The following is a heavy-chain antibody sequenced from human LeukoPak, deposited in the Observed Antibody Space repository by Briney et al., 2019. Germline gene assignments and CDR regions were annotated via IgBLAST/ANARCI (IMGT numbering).Heavy chain of an antibody. V-gene: IGHV3-53*01. D-gene: IGHD4-17*01. Sequence: PGGSLRLSCAVSGFIVSSNYMTWVRQAPGKGLEWVSLFYSGGSTYYADPVKGRFTISRDNSKNTLYLQMNSLRAEDTAVYYCAKDGDYDWFDPWGQGTLVTVSS. CDR2: FYSGGST. J-gene: IGHJ5*02. CDR3: AKDGDYDWFDP. CDR1: GFIVSSNY.